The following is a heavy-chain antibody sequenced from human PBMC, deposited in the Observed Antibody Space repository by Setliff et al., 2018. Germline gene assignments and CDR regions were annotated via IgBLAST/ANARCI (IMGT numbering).Heavy chain of an antibody. Sequence: GGSLRLSCAASGFTFSTYVMTWVRQAPGKGLEWVSSIYSGGDTYYADSVKGRFTIYRDNSKNTLYLQMNSLRLEDTAIYYCARDAGGDYDNWGQGTLVTVSS. J-gene: IGHJ4*02. D-gene: IGHD2-21*02. V-gene: IGHV3-66*02. CDR1: GFTFSTYV. CDR2: IYSGGDT. CDR3: ARDAGGDYDN.